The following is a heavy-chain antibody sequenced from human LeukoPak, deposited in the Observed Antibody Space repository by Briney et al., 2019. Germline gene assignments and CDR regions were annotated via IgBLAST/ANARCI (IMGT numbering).Heavy chain of an antibody. J-gene: IGHJ4*02. D-gene: IGHD4-17*01. V-gene: IGHV3-53*01. CDR2: IYSGGST. CDR3: ARGPDDYGDYRARFDY. CDR1: GFTVSSNY. Sequence: PGGSLRLSCAASGFTVSSNYMSWVRQAPGKGLEWVSVIYSGGSTYYADSVKGRFTISRDNSKNTLYLQMNSLRAEDTAVYYCARGPDDYGDYRARFDYWGQGTLVIVSS.